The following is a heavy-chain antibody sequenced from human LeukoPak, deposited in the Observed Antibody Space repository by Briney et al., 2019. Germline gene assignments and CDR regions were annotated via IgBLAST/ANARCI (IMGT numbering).Heavy chain of an antibody. Sequence: GGSLRLSCAASGFTFSSYAMSWARQAPGKGLGWVSAISGSGGSTYYADSVKGRFTISRANSKNTLYLQMNSLRAEDTAVYYCAKDGRGGFQHWGQGTLVTVSS. J-gene: IGHJ1*01. CDR3: AKDGRGGFQH. V-gene: IGHV3-23*01. CDR1: GFTFSSYA. CDR2: ISGSGGST.